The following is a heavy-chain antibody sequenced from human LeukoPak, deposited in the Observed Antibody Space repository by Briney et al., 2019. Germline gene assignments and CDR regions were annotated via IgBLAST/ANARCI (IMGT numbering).Heavy chain of an antibody. CDR1: GFTFSKNW. D-gene: IGHD6-13*01. Sequence: PGGSLRLSCVASGFTFSKNWMHWVRQAPGKGLVWVSRIQGDGSNTNYADSAKGRFSISRDNAKNTVYLQMTSLWAEDTGIYYCSRGTSAGGPISPFDFWGQGTVVTVSS. CDR3: SRGTSAGGPISPFDF. J-gene: IGHJ4*02. V-gene: IGHV3-74*01. CDR2: IQGDGSNT.